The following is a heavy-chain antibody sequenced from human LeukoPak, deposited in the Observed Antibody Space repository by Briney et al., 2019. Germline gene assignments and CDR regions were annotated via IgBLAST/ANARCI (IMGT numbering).Heavy chain of an antibody. Sequence: AETLTLTCTASGDSISNYYWSWIRQPPGKGLEWIGYIYSSAITNYNPSLKSRVTISTDTSKNHLSLQLTSVTAADAAVYYCARRGNEFDNWGQGTLVTVSS. J-gene: IGHJ4*01. CDR3: ARRGNEFDN. V-gene: IGHV4-4*09. CDR1: GDSISNYY. D-gene: IGHD3-16*01. CDR2: IYSSAIT.